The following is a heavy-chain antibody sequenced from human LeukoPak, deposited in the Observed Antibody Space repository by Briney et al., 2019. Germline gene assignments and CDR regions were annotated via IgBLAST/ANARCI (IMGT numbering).Heavy chain of an antibody. J-gene: IGHJ5*02. Sequence: PSETLSLTCTVSGGSISGYYWSWIRQPPGKGLEWIGYIYYSGSTNYNPSLKSRVTISLDTSKNQFSLKLSSVTAADTAVYYCARGLNWFDPWGQGTLVTVSS. CDR1: GGSISGYY. V-gene: IGHV4-59*01. CDR3: ARGLNWFDP. CDR2: IYYSGST.